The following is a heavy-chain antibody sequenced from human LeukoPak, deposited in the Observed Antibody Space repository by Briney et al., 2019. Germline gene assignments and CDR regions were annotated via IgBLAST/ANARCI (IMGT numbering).Heavy chain of an antibody. J-gene: IGHJ6*02. CDR1: GYTFTSYY. V-gene: IGHV1-46*01. CDR2: LNPSGGST. D-gene: IGHD5-24*01. CDR3: AREEVVAVATIFHYYYGMDV. Sequence: ASVKVSCKASGYTFTSYYMHWVRQAPGQGLEWMGILNPSGGSTSYAQKFQGRVTMTRDTSTSTVYMELSSLRSEDTAVYYCAREEVVAVATIFHYYYGMDVWGQGTTVTVSS.